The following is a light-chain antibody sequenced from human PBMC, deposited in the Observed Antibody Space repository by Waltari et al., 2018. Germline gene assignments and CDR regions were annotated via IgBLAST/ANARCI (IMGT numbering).Light chain of an antibody. Sequence: QSVLTQPPSVSGASGQRVTISCTGSSSNIRAGHDVHWYQQLPGRAPRLLISNNINRPSGVPDRISGSNSGTAASLVITGLQAEDEAEFYCQSYDDSLSGYVFGGGTKLTVL. CDR1: SSNIRAGHD. CDR2: NNI. J-gene: IGLJ3*02. CDR3: QSYDDSLSGYV. V-gene: IGLV1-40*01.